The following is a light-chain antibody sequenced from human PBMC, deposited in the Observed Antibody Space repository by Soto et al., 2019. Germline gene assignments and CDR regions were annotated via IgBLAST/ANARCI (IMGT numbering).Light chain of an antibody. V-gene: IGKV1-39*01. CDR2: AAS. J-gene: IGKJ5*01. Sequence: DIQMTQSPFSLSASVGDRVTITCRASQSLNKYLNWYQQKPGKAPKLLIYAASSLQSGVPSRFSGSGSGTDFTLTSSSLQPEDFETDYCQQSYSPFTFGQGTRLEIK. CDR3: QQSYSPFT. CDR1: QSLNKY.